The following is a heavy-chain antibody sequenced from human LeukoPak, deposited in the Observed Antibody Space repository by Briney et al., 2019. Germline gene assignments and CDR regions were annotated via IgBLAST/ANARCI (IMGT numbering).Heavy chain of an antibody. V-gene: IGHV3-13*01. CDR1: GFTFSSYD. Sequence: GRSLRLSCAASGFTFSSYDMHWVRQATGKGLEWVSAIGTAGDTYYPGSVKGRFTISRENAENSLYLQMNSLRAGDTAVYYCARGQGDILTGYYMGYWGQGTLVTVSS. J-gene: IGHJ4*02. D-gene: IGHD3-9*01. CDR3: ARGQGDILTGYYMGY. CDR2: IGTAGDT.